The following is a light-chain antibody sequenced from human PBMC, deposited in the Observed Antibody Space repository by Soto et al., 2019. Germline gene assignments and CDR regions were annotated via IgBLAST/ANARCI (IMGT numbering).Light chain of an antibody. CDR1: QSLVYSDGNTY. J-gene: IGKJ2*01. Sequence: DVVMTQSPLSLPVTLGQPASISCRSSQSLVYSDGNTYLNWFLQRPGQSPRRLIYKVSNRDSGVPDRFSGSGSGTDFTLKISRVEAEDVGVYYCMQGTHWPPYTFCQGTKLEIK. CDR3: MQGTHWPPYT. CDR2: KVS. V-gene: IGKV2-30*01.